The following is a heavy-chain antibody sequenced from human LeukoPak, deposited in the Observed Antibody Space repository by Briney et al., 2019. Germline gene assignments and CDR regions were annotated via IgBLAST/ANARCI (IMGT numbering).Heavy chain of an antibody. D-gene: IGHD3-10*01. CDR2: ISSRSATI. V-gene: IGHV3-48*01. CDR3: ARAQYYYGSGSYYNVQFYDY. CDR1: GFTFSSYS. Sequence: PGGSLRLSCAASGFTFSSYSMNWVRQAPGKGLEWVSYISSRSATIYYADSVKGRFTISRDNAKNSLYLQMNSLRAEDTAVYYCARAQYYYGSGSYYNVQFYDYWGQGTLVTVSS. J-gene: IGHJ4*02.